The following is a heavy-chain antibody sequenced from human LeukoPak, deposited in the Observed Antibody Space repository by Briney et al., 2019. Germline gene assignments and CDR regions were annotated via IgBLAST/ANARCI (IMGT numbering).Heavy chain of an antibody. CDR1: VFPFGVLA. V-gene: IGHV3-49*04. D-gene: IGHD5-24*01. CDR2: YRSKGYGGTR. CDR3: TRGPTGRWLYYGMDV. Sequence: LTFSCITSVFPFGVLAVICVPHSPEKGVDGVGFYRSKGYGGTREYAASVKGRFTISRDDSKSIDYLQMNSLKSEDTAVYYCTRGPTGRWLYYGMDVWGQGTTVIVSS. J-gene: IGHJ6*02.